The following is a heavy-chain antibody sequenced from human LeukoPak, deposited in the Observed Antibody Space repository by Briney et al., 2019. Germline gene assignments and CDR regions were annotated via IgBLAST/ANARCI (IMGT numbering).Heavy chain of an antibody. J-gene: IGHJ5*02. V-gene: IGHV4-30-2*01. CDR2: IYHSGST. D-gene: IGHD1-26*01. CDR3: ASSGSRAANWFDP. Sequence: SETLSLTCAVSGGSISSGGYSWSWLRQPPGKGLEWIGYIYHSGSTYYNPSLKSRVTISVDRSKNQFSLKLSSVTAADTAVYYCASSGSRAANWFDPWGQGTLVTVSS. CDR1: GGSISSGGYS.